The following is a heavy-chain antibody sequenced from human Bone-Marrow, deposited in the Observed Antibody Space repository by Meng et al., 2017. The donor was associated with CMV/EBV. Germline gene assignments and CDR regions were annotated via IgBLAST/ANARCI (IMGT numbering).Heavy chain of an antibody. CDR3: AREVDFVDAFDI. V-gene: IGHV3-7*01. J-gene: IGHJ3*02. D-gene: IGHD3-3*01. CDR1: GFTFSSYW. Sequence: GESLKISCAGSGFTFSSYWMSWVRQAPGKGLEWVANIKQDGSEKYYVDSVKGRFTISRDNTKNSLYLQINSLRAEDTALYYCAREVDFVDAFDIWGQGTMVTV. CDR2: IKQDGSEK.